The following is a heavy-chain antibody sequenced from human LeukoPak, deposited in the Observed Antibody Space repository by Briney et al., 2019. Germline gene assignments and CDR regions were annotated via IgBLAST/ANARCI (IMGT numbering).Heavy chain of an antibody. CDR2: MNPNSGNT. CDR3: ARGTRRYSYGRTDYGMDV. J-gene: IGHJ6*02. D-gene: IGHD5-18*01. Sequence: ASVKVSCKASGYTFTSYDINWVRQATGQGLEWMGWMNPNSGNTGYAQKFQGRVTMTRNTSISTAYMELSSLRSEDTAVYYCARGTRRYSYGRTDYGMDVWGQGTTVTVSS. V-gene: IGHV1-8*01. CDR1: GYTFTSYD.